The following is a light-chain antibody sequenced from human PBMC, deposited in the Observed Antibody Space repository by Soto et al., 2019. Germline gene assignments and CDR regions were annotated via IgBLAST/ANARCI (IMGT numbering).Light chain of an antibody. V-gene: IGKV1-27*01. J-gene: IGKJ5*01. CDR1: QGISNF. Sequence: DIQMTQSPSSLSASVGVRVTITCRASQGISNFLAWYQQKPGKVPKLLIFAASTLQSGVPSRFSGSRSGTDFTLTISSLQSEDVATYYFQNYNSAPLTFGQRTRLEIK. CDR2: AAS. CDR3: QNYNSAPLT.